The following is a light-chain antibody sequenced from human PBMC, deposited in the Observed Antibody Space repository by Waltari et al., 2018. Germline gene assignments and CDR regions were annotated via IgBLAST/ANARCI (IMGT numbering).Light chain of an antibody. V-gene: IGKV1-5*03. J-gene: IGKJ3*01. CDR2: KAS. CDR1: HSISSE. CDR3: QQYNSYPFT. Sequence: DIQMTQSPSTLSPSVGDRVTITCRASHSISSELAWYQQKPGKAPKLLIYKASSLESGVPSRFSGSGSGTEFTLTISSLQPDDFATYYCQQYNSYPFTFGPGTKVDIK.